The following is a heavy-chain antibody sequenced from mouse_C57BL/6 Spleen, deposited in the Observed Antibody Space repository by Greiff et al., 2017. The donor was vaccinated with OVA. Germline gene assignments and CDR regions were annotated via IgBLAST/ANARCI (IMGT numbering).Heavy chain of an antibody. J-gene: IGHJ1*03. D-gene: IGHD4-1*01. CDR3: ARPGTGTGYFDV. CDR1: GYTFTSYW. Sequence: QVHVKQPGAELVRPGTSVKLSCKASGYTFTSYWMHWVKQRPGQGLEWIGVIDPSDSYTNYNQKFQGKATLTVDTSSSTAYMQLSSLTSEDSAVYYCARPGTGTGYFDVWGTGTTVTVSS. V-gene: IGHV1-59*01. CDR2: IDPSDSYT.